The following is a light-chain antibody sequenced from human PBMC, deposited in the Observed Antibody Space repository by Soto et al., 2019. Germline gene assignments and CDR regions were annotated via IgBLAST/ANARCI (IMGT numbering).Light chain of an antibody. V-gene: IGKV3-20*01. CDR1: QSVSSSY. Sequence: EIVLTQSPGTLSLSPGERATLSCRASQSVSSSYLAWYQQKPGQAPRLLIYGASSRATGIPDRFSGSRSGTDVTITISRLEPEESAVYYCHQYGSSPRMYTFGQGTKLEIK. J-gene: IGKJ2*01. CDR3: HQYGSSPRMYT. CDR2: GAS.